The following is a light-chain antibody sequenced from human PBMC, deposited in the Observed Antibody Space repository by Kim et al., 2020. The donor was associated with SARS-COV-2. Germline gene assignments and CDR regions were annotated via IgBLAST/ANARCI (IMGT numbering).Light chain of an antibody. J-gene: IGKJ5*01. CDR2: GAF. CDR1: PRVSR. Sequence: SFAPSERASRGRRTSPRVSRIAWYQQRPGQATRLISYGAFTRATGIPDRFSGSGSGTDFTLTISRLEPEDYAVYFCQQHGTSPITFGQGTRLEIK. CDR3: QQHGTSPIT. V-gene: IGKV3-20*01.